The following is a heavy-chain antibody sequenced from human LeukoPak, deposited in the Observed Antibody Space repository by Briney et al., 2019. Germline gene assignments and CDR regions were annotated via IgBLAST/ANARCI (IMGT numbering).Heavy chain of an antibody. D-gene: IGHD5-12*01. J-gene: IGHJ4*02. CDR2: IYTSGST. Sequence: SETLSLTCTVSGGSISSYYWSWIRQPAGKGLEWIGRIYTSGSTNYNPSLKSRVTTSVDTSKNQFSLKLSSVTAADTAVYYCARDDIVATYFDYWGQGTLVTVSS. V-gene: IGHV4-4*07. CDR1: GGSISSYY. CDR3: ARDDIVATYFDY.